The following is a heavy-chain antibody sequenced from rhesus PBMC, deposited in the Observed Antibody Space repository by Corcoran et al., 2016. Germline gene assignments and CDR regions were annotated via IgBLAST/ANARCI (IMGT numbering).Heavy chain of an antibody. CDR1: GASLRSYW. Sequence: QVQLQESGPGLVKPSETLSLTCAVSGASLRSYWWSWIRPPPGKGLEWIGEINGNIGSTYYNPSLKSRVTISKDASKNQFSLKLSSVTAADTAVYYCAREGLRDTAGTVTYWGQGVLVTVSS. CDR2: INGNIGST. CDR3: AREGLRDTAGTVTY. V-gene: IGHV4-80*01. J-gene: IGHJ4*01. D-gene: IGHD5-42*01.